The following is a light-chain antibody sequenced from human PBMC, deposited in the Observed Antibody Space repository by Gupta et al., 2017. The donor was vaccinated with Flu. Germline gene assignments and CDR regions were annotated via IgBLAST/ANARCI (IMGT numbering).Light chain of an antibody. CDR3: QSHDSSLRWV. CDR2: TNT. Sequence: QSVLTQPPAVSGAPGPRVTISCTGSSSNIGANYDVYWYQQVPGTAPRLLIYTNTHRPSGVPDRFSGSKSGTTASLAISGLQAEDEADYFCQSHDSSLRWVFGGGTKLSVL. J-gene: IGLJ3*02. CDR1: SSNIGANYD. V-gene: IGLV1-40*01.